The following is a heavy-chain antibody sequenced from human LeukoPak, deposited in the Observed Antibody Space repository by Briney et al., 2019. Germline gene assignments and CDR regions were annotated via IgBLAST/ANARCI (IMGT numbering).Heavy chain of an antibody. CDR1: GYTFTSYG. D-gene: IGHD6-13*01. J-gene: IGHJ5*02. CDR2: ISAYNGNT. CDR3: ARVSSSWQLYNWFDP. V-gene: IGHV1-18*01. Sequence: GASVKVSCKASGYTFTSYGISWVRQAPGQGLEWMGWISAYNGNTNYAQKLQGRVTMTTDTSTSTAYMELRSLRSDDTAVYYCARVSSSWQLYNWFDPWGQGTLVTVSS.